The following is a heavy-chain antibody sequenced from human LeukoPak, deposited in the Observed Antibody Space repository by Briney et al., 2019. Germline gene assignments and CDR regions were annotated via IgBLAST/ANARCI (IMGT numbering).Heavy chain of an antibody. CDR1: GGSFSGYY. CDR2: INHSGST. V-gene: IGHV4-34*01. Sequence: SETLSLTCAVYGGSFSGYYWSWIRQPPGKGLEWIGEINHSGSTNYNPSLKSQVTISVDTSKNQISLKLSSVTAADTAVYYCARGRRTGYFRGSGDFDYWGQGTLVTVSS. D-gene: IGHD3/OR15-3a*01. J-gene: IGHJ4*02. CDR3: ARGRRTGYFRGSGDFDY.